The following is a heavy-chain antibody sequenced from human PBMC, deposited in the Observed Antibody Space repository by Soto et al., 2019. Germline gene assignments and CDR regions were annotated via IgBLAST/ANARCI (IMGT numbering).Heavy chain of an antibody. D-gene: IGHD5-12*01. V-gene: IGHV4-31*03. Sequence: QVPLQESGPGLVKPSQTLSLTGTVAGGSISSGGYYWSWIRQHPGKGLEGIGYIYYSGSTYYNPSLKSRVTISVDTSNNQFPLKLSSVTAADTSWHCCARDRVDGYGTHICGIDAWGQGTTVTVSS. CDR3: ARDRVDGYGTHICGIDA. J-gene: IGHJ6*01. CDR2: IYYSGST. CDR1: GGSISSGGYY.